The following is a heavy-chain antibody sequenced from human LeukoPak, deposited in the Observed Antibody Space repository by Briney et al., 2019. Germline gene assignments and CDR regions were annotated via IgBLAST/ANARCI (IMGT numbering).Heavy chain of an antibody. CDR1: GFTFSNYG. D-gene: IGHD3-16*01. Sequence: GGSLRLSCAASGFTFSNYGMHWVCQAPGKGLEWVAVIWYDGSDKYHADSVKGRFTISRDNSKNTLYLQMNSLRVEDTAVYYCARPVVLGAYLRGAYYFDSWGQGTLVTVSS. J-gene: IGHJ4*02. V-gene: IGHV3-33*01. CDR2: IWYDGSDK. CDR3: ARPVVLGAYLRGAYYFDS.